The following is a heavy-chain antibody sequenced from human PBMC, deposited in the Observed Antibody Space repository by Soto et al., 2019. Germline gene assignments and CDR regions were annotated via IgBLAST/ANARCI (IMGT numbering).Heavy chain of an antibody. Sequence: QVQLQASGPGLLKPSETLSLTCTVSGGSLIGFYWSWIRQPPGKGLEWVGYIYDSGSTNYNPYNPSLKSRVTISVDTSKNQFSLRLTSVTAADTAVYYCARHAPGAYGTYEDYFDYWGQGTLVTVSS. CDR3: ARHAPGAYGTYEDYFDY. CDR2: IYDSGST. D-gene: IGHD4-17*01. J-gene: IGHJ4*02. V-gene: IGHV4-59*08. CDR1: GGSLIGFY.